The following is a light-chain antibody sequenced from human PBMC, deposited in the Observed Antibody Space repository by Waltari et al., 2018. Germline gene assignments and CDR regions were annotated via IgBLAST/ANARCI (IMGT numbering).Light chain of an antibody. CDR3: QQYDISPLT. J-gene: IGKJ4*01. Sequence: EIVLTQSPGTLSLSQGARATLSCRASQTVRTTYLAWYQQKPGQAPTLLIYGASSRATGIPDRFSGSGSGTDFSLTISSLEPEDFAVYYCQQYDISPLTFGGGTKVEIK. CDR2: GAS. CDR1: QTVRTTY. V-gene: IGKV3-20*01.